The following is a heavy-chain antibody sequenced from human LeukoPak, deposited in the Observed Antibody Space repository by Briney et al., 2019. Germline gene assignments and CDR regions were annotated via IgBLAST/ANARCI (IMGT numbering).Heavy chain of an antibody. V-gene: IGHV4-30-4*01. CDR3: ARESIAARDSDY. J-gene: IGHJ4*02. CDR2: IYYSGST. Sequence: SQTLSLTCTVSGVSISSGDYYWGWVRQPPGKGLEWIGYIYYSGSTYYNPSLKSRFTISVDTSKNQFSLKLSSVTAADTAVYYCARESIAARDSDYWGQGTLVTVSS. D-gene: IGHD6-6*01. CDR1: GVSISSGDYY.